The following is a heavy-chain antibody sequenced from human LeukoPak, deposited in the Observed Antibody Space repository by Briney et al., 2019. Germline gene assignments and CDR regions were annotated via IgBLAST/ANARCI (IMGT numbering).Heavy chain of an antibody. CDR2: IRSKAHDYAT. J-gene: IGHJ4*02. CDR1: GFTFSGSA. V-gene: IGHV3-73*01. Sequence: GGSLKLSCATSGFTFSGSAIHWVRQASEKGLEWVGRIRSKAHDYATAYAASVKGRFTISRDDSKNTAYLQMNSLKTEDTAMYYCTRLQDAVVIPGRWGQGTLVTVSS. D-gene: IGHD4-23*01. CDR3: TRLQDAVVIPGR.